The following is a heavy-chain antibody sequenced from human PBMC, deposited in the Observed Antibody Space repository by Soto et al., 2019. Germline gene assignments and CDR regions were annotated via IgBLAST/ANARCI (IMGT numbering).Heavy chain of an antibody. D-gene: IGHD3-9*01. CDR1: GGSISSDY. Sequence: SETLSLTCTVSGGSISSDYWSWIRQTPWKGLEWIGYIFYFGSTNYNPSLKSRVTLSIDTSKNQLSLKLSSVTAADTAVYYCARHSPDFDWLSQFDYWGQGTLVTVS. CDR3: ARHSPDFDWLSQFDY. CDR2: IFYFGST. J-gene: IGHJ4*02. V-gene: IGHV4-59*08.